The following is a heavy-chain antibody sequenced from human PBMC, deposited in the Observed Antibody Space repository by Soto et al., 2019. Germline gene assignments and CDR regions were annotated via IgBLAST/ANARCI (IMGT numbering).Heavy chain of an antibody. CDR1: GFHFSSYC. CDR3: ARDRVLRFLEWSDAFDI. V-gene: IGHV3-33*01. J-gene: IGHJ3*02. D-gene: IGHD3-3*01. CDR2: FWYDGSNK. Sequence: GSLEISFSTSGFHFSSYCMHRVRPAPGKGLGWGAGFWYDGSNKYYEDSVKGRFTISSNNSKNTLYLQMNSLRAEDTAVYYCARDRVLRFLEWSDAFDIWGQGTMVTVSS.